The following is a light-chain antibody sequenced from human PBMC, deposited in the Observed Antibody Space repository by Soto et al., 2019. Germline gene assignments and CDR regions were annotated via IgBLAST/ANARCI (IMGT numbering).Light chain of an antibody. CDR1: QSISSY. Sequence: DIQMTQSPSSLSASVGDRVTITCRASQSISSYLNWYQQKPGKAPKLLIYAASSLQSGVQSRFNGSGSGTDFTLTISSLQPEDFATYYCQQSYGTLYTFGQGTKVDIK. CDR2: AAS. CDR3: QQSYGTLYT. V-gene: IGKV1-39*01. J-gene: IGKJ2*01.